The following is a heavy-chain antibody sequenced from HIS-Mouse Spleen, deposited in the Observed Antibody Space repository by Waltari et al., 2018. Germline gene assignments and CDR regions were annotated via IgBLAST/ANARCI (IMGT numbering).Heavy chain of an antibody. CDR3: ARGTGRDY. CDR2: MNRNRGRK. D-gene: IGHD1-1*01. J-gene: IGHJ4*02. Sequence: QVQLVQSGAEVKKPGASVKVSCKASGYTFTSYDINWVRQATGQGLEWMGWMNRNRGRKGDAKKFQGRVTMTSKTSISTAYMELSSLRSEETAVYYCARGTGRDYWGQGTLVTVSS. V-gene: IGHV1-8*01. CDR1: GYTFTSYD.